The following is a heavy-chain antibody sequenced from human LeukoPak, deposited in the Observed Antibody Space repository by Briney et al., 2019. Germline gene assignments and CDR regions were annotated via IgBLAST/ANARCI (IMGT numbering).Heavy chain of an antibody. D-gene: IGHD1-26*01. Sequence: ASVKVSRKVSGYTLTELSMHWVRQAPGKGLEWMGGFDPEDGETIYAQKFQGRVAMTEDTSTDTAYMELSSLRSEDTAVYYCATSLVGATFADYWGQGTLVTVSS. CDR1: GYTLTELS. V-gene: IGHV1-24*01. CDR2: FDPEDGET. CDR3: ATSLVGATFADY. J-gene: IGHJ4*02.